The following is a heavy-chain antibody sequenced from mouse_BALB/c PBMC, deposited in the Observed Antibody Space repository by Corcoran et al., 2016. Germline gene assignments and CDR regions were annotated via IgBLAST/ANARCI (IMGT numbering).Heavy chain of an antibody. Sequence: QVQLQQSGAELVRPGSSVKISCKASGDAFRNYWMNWVKQRPGQGLEWIGQIYLGEGETNYNGKFKGKVTLTADKSSSTVYMQLSSLTSEDSAVYFCAKFFHAMDYWGQGTSVTVSS. J-gene: IGHJ4*01. V-gene: IGHV1-80*01. CDR2: IYLGEGET. CDR1: GDAFRNYW. CDR3: AKFFHAMDY.